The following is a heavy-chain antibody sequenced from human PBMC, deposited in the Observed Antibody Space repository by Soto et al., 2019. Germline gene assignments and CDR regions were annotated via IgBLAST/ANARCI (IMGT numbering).Heavy chain of an antibody. D-gene: IGHD2-2*02. CDR3: ARDRYCGGISCFTDAFDI. CDR2: IYYSGST. J-gene: IGHJ3*02. Sequence: SETLSLTCTVSGGSISSSYWSWIRQPPGKGLEWIGYIYYSGSTNYNPSLKSRVTISVDTSKTQFSLNLSSVTAADTAMYYCARDRYCGGISCFTDAFDIWGQGTMVTVSS. CDR1: GGSISSSY. V-gene: IGHV4-59*01.